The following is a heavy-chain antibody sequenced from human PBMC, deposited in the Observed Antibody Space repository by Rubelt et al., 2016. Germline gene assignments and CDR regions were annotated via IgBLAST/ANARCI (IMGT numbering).Heavy chain of an antibody. J-gene: IGHJ4*02. CDR1: GVSLTRSNW. CDR2: LYHSGST. Sequence: QMQLQESGPGLVKPSGTLSLTCTVSGVSLTRSNWWTWVRQPPGKGLEWMGELYHSGSTNYNPSLKNRVIISVDKSKNQFSLTLNSVTAADPAVYYCCSMFDSWGQGTLVTISS. V-gene: IGHV4-4*02. D-gene: IGHD3-3*02. CDR3: CSMFDS.